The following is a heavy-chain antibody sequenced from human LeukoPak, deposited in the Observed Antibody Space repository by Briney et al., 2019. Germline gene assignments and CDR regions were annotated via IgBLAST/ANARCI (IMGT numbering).Heavy chain of an antibody. D-gene: IGHD1-14*01. V-gene: IGHV4-59*01. CDR1: GGSISSYY. CDR3: ARYNPGDKLRYYYYMDV. J-gene: IGHJ6*03. CDR2: IYYSGST. Sequence: PSETLSLTCTVSGGSISSYYWSWIRQPPGKGLEWIGYIYYSGSTNYNPSLKSRVTISVDTSKNQFSLKLSSVTAADTAVYYCARYNPGDKLRYYYYMDVWGKGTTVTVSS.